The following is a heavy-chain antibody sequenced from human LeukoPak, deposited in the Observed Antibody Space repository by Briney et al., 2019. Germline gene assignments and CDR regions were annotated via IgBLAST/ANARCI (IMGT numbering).Heavy chain of an antibody. CDR3: ASFYDFWSGYSFDY. Sequence: SETLSLTCTVSGGSISSSSYYWGWIRQPPGKGLEWIGSVYYGGSTYYNPSLKSRVTTSVDTSKNQFSLKLNSVTAADTAVCYCASFYDFWSGYSFDYWGQGTLVTVSS. V-gene: IGHV4-39*07. J-gene: IGHJ4*02. CDR1: GGSISSSSYY. CDR2: VYYGGST. D-gene: IGHD3-3*01.